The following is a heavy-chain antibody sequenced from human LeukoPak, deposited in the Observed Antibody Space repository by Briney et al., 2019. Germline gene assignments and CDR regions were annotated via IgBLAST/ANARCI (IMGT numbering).Heavy chain of an antibody. Sequence: TGGSLRLSGAASGFNYSDYALGWVRQAPGGGVEWVATLSGSGAGTYYSDSVQGRFTISRDNSKRTLFRQMNSLRAEDTAVYYCAKEGDSIAAAGSFDYWGQGTLVTVSS. D-gene: IGHD6-13*01. J-gene: IGHJ4*02. CDR2: LSGSGAGT. CDR3: AKEGDSIAAAGSFDY. CDR1: GFNYSDYA. V-gene: IGHV3-23*01.